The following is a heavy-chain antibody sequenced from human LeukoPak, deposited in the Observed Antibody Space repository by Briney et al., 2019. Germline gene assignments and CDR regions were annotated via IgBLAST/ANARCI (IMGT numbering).Heavy chain of an antibody. CDR2: MNPNSGNT. CDR1: GYTFTIYD. Sequence: AASVNVSSTASGYTFTIYDINWVRQATGQGLEWMGWMNPNSGNTGYAQKFQGRVTMTRNTSISTAYMELSSLRSEDTAVYYCARGLCRYYYDSSGYDYWGQGTLVSVSS. V-gene: IGHV1-8*01. D-gene: IGHD3-22*01. CDR3: ARGLCRYYYDSSGYDY. J-gene: IGHJ4*02.